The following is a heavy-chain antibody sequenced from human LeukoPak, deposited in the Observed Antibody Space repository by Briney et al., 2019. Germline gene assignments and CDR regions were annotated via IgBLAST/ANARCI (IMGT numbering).Heavy chain of an antibody. CDR2: TSSDLNVK. V-gene: IGHV3-30*03. J-gene: IGHJ4*02. Sequence: GGSLRLSCAASGFTFSSYGVHWVRLPPGKGLEWVAVTSSDLNVKLYADSVKGRFTISRDNSRSTLYLQMNSLRPEDTAIYYCAREGYYGSGSPPSLYFDYWGQGTLVTVSS. CDR1: GFTFSSYG. CDR3: AREGYYGSGSPPSLYFDY. D-gene: IGHD3-10*01.